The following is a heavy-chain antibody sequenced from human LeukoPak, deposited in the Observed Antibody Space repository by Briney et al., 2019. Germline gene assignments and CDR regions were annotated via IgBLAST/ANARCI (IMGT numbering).Heavy chain of an antibody. V-gene: IGHV4-30-4*01. CDR2: IYYSGST. D-gene: IGHD4-17*01. J-gene: IGHJ4*02. Sequence: SETLSLTCTVSGGSLSSGDYYWSWVRQPPGTGLEWIEYIYYSGSTYYNPSLKSRVTISVDTSKNQFSLKLSSVTAADTAVYYCARGDSTLDYWGQGTLVTVSS. CDR3: ARGDSTLDY. CDR1: GGSLSSGDYY.